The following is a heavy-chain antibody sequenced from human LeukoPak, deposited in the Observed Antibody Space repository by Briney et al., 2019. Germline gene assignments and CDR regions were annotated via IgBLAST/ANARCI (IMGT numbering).Heavy chain of an antibody. J-gene: IGHJ4*02. D-gene: IGHD2-15*01. CDR1: DGSISSYY. CDR2: IYYSGNT. V-gene: IGHV4-59*01. Sequence: SETLSLTCTVSDGSISSYYWGWVRQPPGKGLEWIGYIYYSGNTNYNPSLKSRVTLSIDTSKNQFSLKLSSVTAADTAVYYCARFAERGWYFDYWGQGTLVTASS. CDR3: ARFAERGWYFDY.